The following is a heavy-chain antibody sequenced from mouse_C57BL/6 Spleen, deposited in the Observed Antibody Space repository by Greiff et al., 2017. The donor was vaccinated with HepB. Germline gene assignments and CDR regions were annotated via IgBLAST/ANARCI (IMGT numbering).Heavy chain of an antibody. J-gene: IGHJ4*01. D-gene: IGHD2-4*01. CDR3: ARGGLRRDYYAMDY. CDR2: FHPYNDDT. V-gene: IGHV1-47*01. CDR1: GYTFTTYP. Sequence: VKVVESGAELVKPGASVKMSCKASGYTFTTYPIEWMKQNHGKSLEWIGNFHPYNDDTKYNEKFKGKATLTVEKSSSTVYLELSRLTSDDSAVYYCARGGLRRDYYAMDYWGQGTSVTVSS.